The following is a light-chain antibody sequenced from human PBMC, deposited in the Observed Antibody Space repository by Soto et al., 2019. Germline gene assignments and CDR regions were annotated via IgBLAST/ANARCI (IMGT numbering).Light chain of an antibody. CDR1: QSVSSN. V-gene: IGKV3-15*01. J-gene: IGKJ5*01. CDR2: GAS. Sequence: EIVMTQSPATLSVSPGERATLSCRASQSVSSNLAWYQQKPGQAPRLLIYGASTRATGIPVRFSGSGSGTEFTLTISSLQSEDFAVYYCQQYNNWPPEITFGQGPRLEIK. CDR3: QQYNNWPPEIT.